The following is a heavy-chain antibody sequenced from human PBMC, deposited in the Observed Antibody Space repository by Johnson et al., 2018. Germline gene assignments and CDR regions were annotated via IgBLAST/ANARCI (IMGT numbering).Heavy chain of an antibody. CDR2: ISYDGRNK. J-gene: IGHJ6*02. V-gene: IGHV3-30*03. Sequence: VQLVESGGGVVQPGRSLRLSCGASGFTFNNFGMHWVRQAPGKGLEWVADISYDGRNKNYADSVKGRFAISRDNSKNTVYLQMNNLRAEDTAVYYCISSSNHFYYYGLDVWGQGTTVTVSS. CDR1: GFTFNNFG. CDR3: ISSSNHFYYYGLDV. D-gene: IGHD6-13*01.